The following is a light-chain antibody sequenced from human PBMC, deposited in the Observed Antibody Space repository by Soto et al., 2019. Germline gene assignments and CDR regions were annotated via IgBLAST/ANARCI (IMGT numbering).Light chain of an antibody. J-gene: IGLJ1*01. CDR3: SSYAGSNTPSV. CDR1: SSDVGGYNY. V-gene: IGLV2-8*01. CDR2: EVS. Sequence: QSALTQPPSASGSPGQSVTISCTGTSSDVGGYNYVSWYQQHPGKAPKLMIYEVSKRPSGVPDRFSGSKSGNTASLTVSGLQAEDEADYYCSSYAGSNTPSVFGTGTKLTVL.